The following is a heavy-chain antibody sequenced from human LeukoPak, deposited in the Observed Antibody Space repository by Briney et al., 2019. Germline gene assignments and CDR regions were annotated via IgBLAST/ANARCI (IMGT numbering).Heavy chain of an antibody. Sequence: PGGSLRLSCAASGFTFTAYNMNWVRQAPGKGLEWVSSISSTGTYLYYADSVKGRFTISRDKNSLYLRMNSLRVEDTAVYYCARNSLIDENYGYYYFSYMDVWGKGTTVTVSS. CDR3: ARNSLIDENYGYYYFSYMDV. J-gene: IGHJ6*03. V-gene: IGHV3-21*06. CDR1: GFTFTAYN. CDR2: ISSTGTYL. D-gene: IGHD4-17*01.